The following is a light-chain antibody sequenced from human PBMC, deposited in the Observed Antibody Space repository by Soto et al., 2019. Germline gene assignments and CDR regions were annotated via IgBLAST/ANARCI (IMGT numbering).Light chain of an antibody. CDR1: QTVSSDY. J-gene: IGKJ5*01. CDR3: QQYGSSPPDT. CDR2: GAS. Sequence: IELTQSPDTLSLSPGERATLSCMASQTVSSDYLAWYQQKPGQAPRLLIYGASTRATGIPDRFSGSGSGTDFTLTISRLEPEDFAVYYCQQYGSSPPDTFGQGTRLEIK. V-gene: IGKV3-20*01.